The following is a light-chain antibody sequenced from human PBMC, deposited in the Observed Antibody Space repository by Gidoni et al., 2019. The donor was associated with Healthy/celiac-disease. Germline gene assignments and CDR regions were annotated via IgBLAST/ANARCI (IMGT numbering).Light chain of an antibody. CDR3: QQRRNWPLT. J-gene: IGKJ4*01. CDR2: DAS. Sequence: EIVLTQSPATLSLSPGERATLSCRASQSVSSYLAWYQQKPGKAPRLLIYDASNRATGIPARLSGSGSGTDFTLTISSLEPEDFAVYYCQQRRNWPLTFGGGTKVEIK. CDR1: QSVSSY. V-gene: IGKV3-11*01.